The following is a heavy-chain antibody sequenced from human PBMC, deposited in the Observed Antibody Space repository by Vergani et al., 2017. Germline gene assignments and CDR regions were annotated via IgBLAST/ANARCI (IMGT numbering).Heavy chain of an antibody. CDR2: ISGSGGST. Sequence: EVQLVESGGDLVQPGGSLRLSCAASGFTFNHYAMNWVRQAPGKGLEWVSGISGSGGSTYYAGSVKGRFTISRDSSKNTLYLQMNSLSAGDTAVYYCAKANPRNSGYDYLYHYHAMDVWGQGTTVTVSS. V-gene: IGHV3-23*04. D-gene: IGHD5-12*01. CDR3: AKANPRNSGYDYLYHYHAMDV. CDR1: GFTFNHYA. J-gene: IGHJ6*02.